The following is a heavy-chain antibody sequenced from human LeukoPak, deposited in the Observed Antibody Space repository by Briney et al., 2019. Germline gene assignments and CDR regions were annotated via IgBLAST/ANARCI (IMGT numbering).Heavy chain of an antibody. Sequence: GSLRLSCTASGLTFGDYAMSWVRQAPGKGLEWVGFIRSKAYGGTTEYAASVKGRFTISRDDPKSIAYLQMNSLKTEDTAVYYCTRTWFDPWGQGTLVTVSS. CDR2: IRSKAYGGTT. J-gene: IGHJ5*02. V-gene: IGHV3-49*04. CDR3: TRTWFDP. CDR1: GLTFGDYA.